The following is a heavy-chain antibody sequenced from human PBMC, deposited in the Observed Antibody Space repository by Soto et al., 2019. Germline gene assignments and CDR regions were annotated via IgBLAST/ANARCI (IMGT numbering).Heavy chain of an antibody. D-gene: IGHD2-2*01. Sequence: VASVKVSCKASGYTFTSHYMHWVRQAPGQGLEWMGIINPSGGSTIYAQEFQGRVSMTRDTSTSTVYMELSSLRSEDTAVYYCARDGCGSTSCFNPWGQGILVTVS. CDR3: ARDGCGSTSCFNP. J-gene: IGHJ5*02. CDR2: INPSGGST. V-gene: IGHV1-46*01. CDR1: GYTFTSHY.